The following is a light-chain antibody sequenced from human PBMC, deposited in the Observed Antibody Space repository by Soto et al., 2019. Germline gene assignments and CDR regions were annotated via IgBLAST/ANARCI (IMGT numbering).Light chain of an antibody. CDR3: QQYYSDPPIT. Sequence: DIQMTQSPSSLSASGGDRVAITCRASQTISGFLNWYQQKPGEAPKLLIYAASTLQSGVPSRFSGSGSGTDFTLTISCLQSEDFATYYCQQYYSDPPITFGEGTLLEIK. J-gene: IGKJ5*01. CDR2: AAS. CDR1: QTISGF. V-gene: IGKV1-39*01.